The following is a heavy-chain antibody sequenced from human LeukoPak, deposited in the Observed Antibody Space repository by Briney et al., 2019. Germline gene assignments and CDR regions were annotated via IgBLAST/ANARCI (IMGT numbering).Heavy chain of an antibody. CDR2: IYYSGST. CDR3: ARAGGMVRGVMD. V-gene: IGHV4-38-2*01. D-gene: IGHD3-10*01. CDR1: GFTLRVNY. Sequence: GSLRLSCVASGFTLRVNYMTWIRQPPGKGLEWIGSIYYSGSTYYNPSLKSRVTISVDTSKNQFSLKLSSVTAADTAVYYCARAGGMVRGVMDWGQGTLVTVSS. J-gene: IGHJ4*02.